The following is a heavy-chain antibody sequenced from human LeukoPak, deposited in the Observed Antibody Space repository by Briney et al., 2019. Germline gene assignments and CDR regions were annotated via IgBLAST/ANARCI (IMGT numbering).Heavy chain of an antibody. D-gene: IGHD6-13*01. CDR2: IYSGGTT. Sequence: PSETLSLTCTVSGGSISSSHYYWGWIRQPPGKGLEWIGSIYSGGTTSYSPSLESRVTISVDTSENQFSLKLSSVTAADTAIYYCARESSSWYVSEWGQGTLVTVSS. J-gene: IGHJ4*02. V-gene: IGHV4-39*07. CDR3: ARESSSWYVSE. CDR1: GGSISSSHYY.